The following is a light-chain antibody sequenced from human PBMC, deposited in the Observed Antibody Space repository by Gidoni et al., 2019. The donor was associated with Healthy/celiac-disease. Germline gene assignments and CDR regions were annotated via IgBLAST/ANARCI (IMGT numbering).Light chain of an antibody. Sequence: EIVMTQSPATLSVSPGERATLSCRASQSVSSNLAWYQQKPGQAPRLLIYGADPRATGIPARFSGSGSGTEFTLTISSLQSEDFAVYYCQQYNNWPPAFGPXTKVDI. V-gene: IGKV3-15*01. CDR3: QQYNNWPPA. CDR1: QSVSSN. J-gene: IGKJ3*01. CDR2: GAD.